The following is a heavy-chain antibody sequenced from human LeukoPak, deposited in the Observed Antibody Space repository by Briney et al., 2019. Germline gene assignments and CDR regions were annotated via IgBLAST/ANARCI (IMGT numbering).Heavy chain of an antibody. CDR2: IYSGGST. J-gene: IGHJ4*02. CDR1: EFSVGSNY. D-gene: IGHD3-22*01. V-gene: IGHV3-53*01. Sequence: GGSLRLSCAASEFSVGSNYMTWVRQAPGKGLEWVSLIYSGGSTYYADSVKGRFTISRDNSKNTLYLQMNSLRAEDTAVYYWAKDEGFDSSGYYPDYFDYWGQGTLVTVSS. CDR3: AKDEGFDSSGYYPDYFDY.